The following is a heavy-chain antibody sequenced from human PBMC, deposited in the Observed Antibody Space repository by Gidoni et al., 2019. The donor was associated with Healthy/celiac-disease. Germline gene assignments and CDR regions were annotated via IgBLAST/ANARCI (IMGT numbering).Heavy chain of an antibody. CDR1: GFTFSAYY. CDR3: ASSGSGSWYELFDY. CDR2: ISSSGSTI. V-gene: IGHV3-11*01. J-gene: IGHJ4*02. D-gene: IGHD6-13*01. Sequence: QVQLVESGGGLVKPGGSLRLSCAASGFTFSAYYMSWIRQAPGKGREWVAYISSSGSTIYYADAVKCRFTIARDNAKNSLYLQMNSLRAEDTAVYYCASSGSGSWYELFDYWGQGTLVTVSS.